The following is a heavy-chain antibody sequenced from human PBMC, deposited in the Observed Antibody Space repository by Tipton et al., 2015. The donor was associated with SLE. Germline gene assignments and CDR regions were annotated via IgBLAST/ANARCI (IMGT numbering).Heavy chain of an antibody. CDR2: IYYSGST. J-gene: IGHJ6*03. D-gene: IGHD2-2*01. CDR1: GGSVSSGSYY. Sequence: TLSLTCTVSGGSVSSGSYYWAWIRQPPGKGPEWIGTIYYSGSTYYYPSLRSRVTISVDTSKNQFSLKLSSVTAADTAVYYCATMQVVPAAIYYYYYMDVWGKGTTVTVSS. V-gene: IGHV4-39*07. CDR3: ATMQVVPAAIYYYYYMDV.